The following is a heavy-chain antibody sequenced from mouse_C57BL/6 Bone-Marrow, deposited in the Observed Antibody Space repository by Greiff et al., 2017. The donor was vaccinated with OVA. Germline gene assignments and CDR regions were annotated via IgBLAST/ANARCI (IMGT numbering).Heavy chain of an antibody. Sequence: QVQLQQPGAELVMPGASVKLSCKASGYTFTSYWMHWVKQRPGQGLEWIGEIDPSDSYTNYNQKLKGKSTLTVDKSSSTADMQLSSLTSEDSAVYYCAREGLPDAMDYWGQGTSVTVSS. CDR2: IDPSDSYT. CDR3: AREGLPDAMDY. V-gene: IGHV1-69*01. CDR1: GYTFTSYW. J-gene: IGHJ4*01. D-gene: IGHD3-1*01.